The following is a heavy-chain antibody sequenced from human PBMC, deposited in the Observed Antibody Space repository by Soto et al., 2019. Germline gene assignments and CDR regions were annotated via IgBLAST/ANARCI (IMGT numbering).Heavy chain of an antibody. V-gene: IGHV5-51*01. J-gene: IGHJ4*02. Sequence: GESLKISCKGSGYSFTSYWIGWVRQMPGKGLEWMGIIYPGDSDTRYSPSFQGQVTISAAKSISTAYLQWSSLKASDTAMYYCARLTGLRGVIITLPYYFDYWGQGTLVTVSS. D-gene: IGHD3-10*01. CDR3: ARLTGLRGVIITLPYYFDY. CDR2: IYPGDSDT. CDR1: GYSFTSYW.